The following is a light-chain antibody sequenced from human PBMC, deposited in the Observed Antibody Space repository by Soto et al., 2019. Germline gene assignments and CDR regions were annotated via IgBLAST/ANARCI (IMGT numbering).Light chain of an antibody. Sequence: DIQMTQSPSTLSASVGDRVTITCRASQTVSSWLAWYQQKPGKAPNLLIYKASTLLSGVPSRFSGSGSETEFTLTISSLQPDDTATYYCQQYKSFWTFGQGTKVEIK. V-gene: IGKV1-5*03. J-gene: IGKJ1*01. CDR3: QQYKSFWT. CDR1: QTVSSW. CDR2: KAS.